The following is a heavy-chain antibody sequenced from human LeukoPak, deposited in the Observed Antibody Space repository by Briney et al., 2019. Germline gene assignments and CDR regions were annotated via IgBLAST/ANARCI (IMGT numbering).Heavy chain of an antibody. V-gene: IGHV4-39*01. CDR1: GGSISSSSYY. D-gene: IGHD1-26*01. CDR2: IYYSGST. J-gene: IGHJ4*02. Sequence: SETLSLTCTVSGGSISSSSYYWGWIRQPPGKGLEWIGSIYYSGSTYYNPSLKSRVTISVDTSKNQFSLKLSSVTAADTAVYYCARRGRLDPYYFDYWGQGTLVTVSS. CDR3: ARRGRLDPYYFDY.